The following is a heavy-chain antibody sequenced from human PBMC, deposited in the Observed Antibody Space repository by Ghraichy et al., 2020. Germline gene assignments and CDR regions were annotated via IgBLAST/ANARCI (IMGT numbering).Heavy chain of an antibody. J-gene: IGHJ4*02. CDR1: GFTFSNAW. CDR2: IKSKTDGGTT. CDR3: TTEGYDILTGYSLPPG. D-gene: IGHD3-9*01. Sequence: GGSLRLSCAASGFTFSNAWMSWVRQAPGKGLEWVGRIKSKTDGGTTDYAAPVKGRFTISRDDSKNTLYLQMNSLKTEDTAVYYCTTEGYDILTGYSLPPGWGQGTLVTVSS. V-gene: IGHV3-15*01.